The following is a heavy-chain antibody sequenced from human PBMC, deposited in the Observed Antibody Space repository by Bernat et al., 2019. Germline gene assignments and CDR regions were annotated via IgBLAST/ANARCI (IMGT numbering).Heavy chain of an antibody. D-gene: IGHD1-26*01. CDR3: TTDRGGATTSFSY. J-gene: IGHJ4*02. CDR2: IKSKTDGGTT. Sequence: EVQLVESGGGLVKPGGSLRLPCAASGFTFSNAWMSWVRQGPGKGLEWVGRIKSKTDGGTTDYAAPVKGRFTISRDDSKNTLYLQMNSLKTEDTAVYYCTTDRGGATTSFSYWGQGTLVTVSS. CDR1: GFTFSNAW. V-gene: IGHV3-15*01.